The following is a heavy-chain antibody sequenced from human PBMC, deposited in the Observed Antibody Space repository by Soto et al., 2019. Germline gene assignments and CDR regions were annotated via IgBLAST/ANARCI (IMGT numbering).Heavy chain of an antibody. Sequence: GGSLRLSCAASGFTFSNAWMNWVRQAPGKGLEWVGRIKSKTDGGTTDYAAPVKGRFTISRDDSKNTLYLQMNSLKTEDTAVYYCTTDILGYDILTLGRPDYWGQGTLVTVSS. CDR1: GFTFSNAW. D-gene: IGHD3-9*01. CDR3: TTDILGYDILTLGRPDY. J-gene: IGHJ4*02. CDR2: IKSKTDGGTT. V-gene: IGHV3-15*07.